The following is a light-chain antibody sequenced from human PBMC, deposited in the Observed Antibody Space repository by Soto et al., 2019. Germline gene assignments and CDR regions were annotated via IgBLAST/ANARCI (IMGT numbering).Light chain of an antibody. CDR1: SSDVGGYHY. J-gene: IGLJ1*01. CDR3: SSYTSSSTYV. V-gene: IGLV2-14*01. Sequence: QSVLTQPASVSGSPGQSITISCTGTSSDVGGYHYVSWYQQYPGKAPKVMIYDVSNRPSGVSNRFSGSKSGTTASLTISGLQAEDEAGYYCSSYTSSSTYVFGTGTKVTVL. CDR2: DVS.